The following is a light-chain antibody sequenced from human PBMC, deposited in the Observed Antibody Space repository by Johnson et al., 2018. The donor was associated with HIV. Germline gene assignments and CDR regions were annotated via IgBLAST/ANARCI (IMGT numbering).Light chain of an antibody. CDR1: SSNIGNNY. CDR2: DNN. Sequence: QSVLTQPPSVSAAPGQKVTIYCSGSSSNIGNNYVSWYQQLPETAPKLLIYDNNKRPSGIPDRFSGSKSGTSATLGITGLQTGDEADYYCGTWDNSLSVYVFGTGTKVTVL. CDR3: GTWDNSLSVYV. V-gene: IGLV1-51*01. J-gene: IGLJ1*01.